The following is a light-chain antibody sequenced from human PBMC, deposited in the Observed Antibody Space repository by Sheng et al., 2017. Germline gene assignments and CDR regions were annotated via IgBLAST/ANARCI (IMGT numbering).Light chain of an antibody. CDR1: QSVLSSSSNKSY. CDR2: WAS. J-gene: IGKJ2*01. V-gene: IGKV4-1*01. CDR3: QQYYTIPYT. Sequence: DFVMTQSPDSLAVSLGERATINCRSSQSVLSSSSNKSYLAWYQQKPGQPPKLLIYWASTRGSGVPDRFSGSGSGTDFTLTISSLQAEDVATYYCQQYYTIPYTFGQGTKLEI.